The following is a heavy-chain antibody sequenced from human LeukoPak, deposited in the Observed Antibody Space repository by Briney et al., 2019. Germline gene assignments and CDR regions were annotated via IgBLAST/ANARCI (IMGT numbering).Heavy chain of an antibody. CDR1: GGSISSGDYY. J-gene: IGHJ4*02. D-gene: IGHD3-16*02. CDR3: ARVGYDNVWGSYRYGILDY. CDR2: IYYSGST. Sequence: SQTLSLTCTVSGGSISSGDYYWSWIRQPPGKGLEWIGYIYYSGSTYYNPSLKSRVTISVDTSKNQFSLKLSSVTAADTAVYYCARVGYDNVWGSYRYGILDYWGQGTLVTVSS. V-gene: IGHV4-30-4*01.